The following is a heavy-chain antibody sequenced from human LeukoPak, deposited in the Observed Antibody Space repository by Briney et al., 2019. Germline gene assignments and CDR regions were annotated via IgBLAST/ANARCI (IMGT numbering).Heavy chain of an antibody. CDR3: ARNLGSYYDSSGYYYWVY. CDR2: INPNSGGT. V-gene: IGHV1-2*02. Sequence: GASVKVSCKASGYTFTGYYMHWVRQAPRQGLEWMGWINPNSGGTNYAQKFQGRVTMTRDTSISTAYMELSRLRSDDTAVYYCARNLGSYYDSSGYYYWVYWGQGTLVTVSS. D-gene: IGHD3-22*01. J-gene: IGHJ4*02. CDR1: GYTFTGYY.